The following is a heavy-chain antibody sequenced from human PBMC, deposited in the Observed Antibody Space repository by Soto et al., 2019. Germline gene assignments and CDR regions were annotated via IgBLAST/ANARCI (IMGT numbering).Heavy chain of an antibody. J-gene: IGHJ4*02. CDR1: GFSLRTRGVG. CDR2: IYWDDDK. V-gene: IGHV2-5*02. Sequence: SGPTLVKPTQTLTLTCTFSGFSLRTRGVGVGWIRQPPGKALEWLAVIYWDDDKRYSPSLKSRLTITKDTSKNQVVLTMTNMDPVDTATYYCAHRTRYCSSTSCYASPVDYWGQGTLVTVSS. D-gene: IGHD2-2*01. CDR3: AHRTRYCSSTSCYASPVDY.